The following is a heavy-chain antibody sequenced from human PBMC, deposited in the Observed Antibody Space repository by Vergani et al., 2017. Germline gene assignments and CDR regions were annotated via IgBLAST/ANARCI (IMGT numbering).Heavy chain of an antibody. J-gene: IGHJ4*02. Sequence: QVQLQESGPGLVKPSETLSLTCTVSGDSVISTDYHWGWIRQPQGKGLEWIGSMDYSGSTSYNPSLESRISISFETPKNQFSLKLSSVTAADTAVYYCAREPTRITIFGVVIQDYFDYWGQGTLVTVPS. CDR2: MDYSGST. CDR1: GDSVISTDYH. CDR3: AREPTRITIFGVVIQDYFDY. V-gene: IGHV4-39*07. D-gene: IGHD3-3*01.